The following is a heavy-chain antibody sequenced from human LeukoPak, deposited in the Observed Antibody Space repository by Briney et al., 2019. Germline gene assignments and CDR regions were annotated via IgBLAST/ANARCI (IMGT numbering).Heavy chain of an antibody. CDR1: GGSISSYY. J-gene: IGHJ4*02. CDR2: IYYSGST. Sequence: SETLSPTCTVSGGSISSYYWSWIRQPPGKGLEWIGYIYYSGSTNYNPSLKSRVTISVDTSKNQFSLKLSSVTAADTAVYYCARDRDLATGFDYWGQGTLVTVSS. V-gene: IGHV4-59*01. CDR3: ARDRDLATGFDY. D-gene: IGHD5-12*01.